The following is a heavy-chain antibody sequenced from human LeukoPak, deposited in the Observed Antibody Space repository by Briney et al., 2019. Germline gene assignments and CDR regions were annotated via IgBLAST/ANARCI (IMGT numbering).Heavy chain of an antibody. D-gene: IGHD3-3*01. V-gene: IGHV1-18*01. CDR3: ARDTSYDFWSDPTELFDI. CDR2: VSVHNGNK. J-gene: IGHJ3*02. CDR1: GYTFTTYG. Sequence: ASVKVSCKASGYTFTTYGISWMRQAPGQGLEWVGWVSVHNGNKKYAQKLQGRVTMTTDTSTSTAYMELRSLRSDDPAVYYCARDTSYDFWSDPTELFDIWGQGTMVTVSS.